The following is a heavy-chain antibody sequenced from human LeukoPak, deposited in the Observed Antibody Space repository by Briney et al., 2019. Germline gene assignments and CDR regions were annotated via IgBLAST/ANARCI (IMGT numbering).Heavy chain of an antibody. Sequence: GESLKISCKGSGYSFTSYWIGWVRQMPGKGLEWMGIIYPGDSGTRYSPSFQGQVTISADKSISTAYLQWSSLKASDTAMYYCARHERLRLGELSPNFDYWGQGTLVTVSS. D-gene: IGHD3-16*02. CDR2: IYPGDSGT. V-gene: IGHV5-51*01. CDR3: ARHERLRLGELSPNFDY. CDR1: GYSFTSYW. J-gene: IGHJ4*02.